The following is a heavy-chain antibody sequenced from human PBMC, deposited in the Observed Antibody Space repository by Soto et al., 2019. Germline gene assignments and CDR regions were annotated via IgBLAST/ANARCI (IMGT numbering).Heavy chain of an antibody. CDR1: GGTFSSYT. Sequence: QVQLVQSGAEVKKPGSSVKVSCKASGGTFSSYTISWVRQAPGQGLEWMGRIIPILGIANYAQKFQGRVTIPADKSTSTAYMELSSLRSEDTAVYYCAREGEEMAFDYWGQGTLVTVSS. D-gene: IGHD5-12*01. CDR3: AREGEEMAFDY. V-gene: IGHV1-69*08. CDR2: IIPILGIA. J-gene: IGHJ4*02.